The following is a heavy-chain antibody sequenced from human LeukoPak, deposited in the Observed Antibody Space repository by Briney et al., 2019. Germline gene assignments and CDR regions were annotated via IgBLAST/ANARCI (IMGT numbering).Heavy chain of an antibody. D-gene: IGHD3-22*01. Sequence: ASETLSLTCTVSGGSISSGGYYWSWIRQHPGKGLEWIGYIYYSGSTYYNPSLKSRVTISVDTSKNQFSLKLSSVTAADTAVYYCARGRLLGLLTYYFDYWGQGTLVTVSS. V-gene: IGHV4-31*03. J-gene: IGHJ4*02. CDR3: ARGRLLGLLTYYFDY. CDR1: GGSISSGGYY. CDR2: IYYSGST.